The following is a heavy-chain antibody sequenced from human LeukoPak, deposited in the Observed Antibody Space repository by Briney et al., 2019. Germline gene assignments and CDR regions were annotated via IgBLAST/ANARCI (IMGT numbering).Heavy chain of an antibody. V-gene: IGHV3-23*01. CDR3: AMAGKQWLAEIEY. D-gene: IGHD6-19*01. J-gene: IGHJ4*02. CDR2: ITTSGYST. Sequence: PGGSLRLSCAASGFTFSDYAMSWVRQAPGKGLEWVSGITTSGYSTYYADSVKGRFTVSRDNSRNTVFLQMNSLRAEDTGVYYCAMAGKQWLAEIEYWGQGNLVTVSS. CDR1: GFTFSDYA.